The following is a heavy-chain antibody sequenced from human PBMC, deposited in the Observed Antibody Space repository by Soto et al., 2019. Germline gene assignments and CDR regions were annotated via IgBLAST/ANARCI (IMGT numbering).Heavy chain of an antibody. D-gene: IGHD3-3*01. CDR2: INPSGGST. V-gene: IGHV1-46*03. J-gene: IGHJ6*03. CDR3: ARAAYYDFWSGPAQYYYMDV. CDR1: GYTFTSYY. Sequence: ASVKVSCKASGYTFTSYYMHWVRQAPGQGLEWMGIINPSGGSTSYAQKFQGRVTMTRDTSTSTVYMELSSLRSEDTAAYYCARAAYYDFWSGPAQYYYMDVWGKGTTVTGSS.